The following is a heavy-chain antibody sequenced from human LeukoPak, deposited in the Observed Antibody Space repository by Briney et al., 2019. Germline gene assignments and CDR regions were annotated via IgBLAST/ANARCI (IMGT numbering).Heavy chain of an antibody. CDR1: GFTFSSYA. D-gene: IGHD3-3*01. V-gene: IGHV3-23*01. CDR3: AKGTLRGFWGGYPDY. Sequence: GGSLRLSCAASGFTFSSYAMSWVRQAPGKGLEWVSAISGSGGSTYYADSVKGRFTISRDNSKNTLYLQMNSLRAEDTAVYHCAKGTLRGFWGGYPDYWGQGTLVTVSS. CDR2: ISGSGGST. J-gene: IGHJ4*02.